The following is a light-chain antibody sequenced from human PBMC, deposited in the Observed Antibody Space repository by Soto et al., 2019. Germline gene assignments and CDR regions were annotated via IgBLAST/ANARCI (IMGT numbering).Light chain of an antibody. V-gene: IGKV3-20*01. CDR2: GAS. Sequence: EIVFTQSPFTLSLSPGERATLSCRASESVNSAYLAWYQHRPAQAPRLLIYGASSRATGVPDRFSGSGSGTEFTLTITRLEPADFALYYCQQYGYSPWTFGLGTKVDIK. CDR1: ESVNSAY. J-gene: IGKJ1*01. CDR3: QQYGYSPWT.